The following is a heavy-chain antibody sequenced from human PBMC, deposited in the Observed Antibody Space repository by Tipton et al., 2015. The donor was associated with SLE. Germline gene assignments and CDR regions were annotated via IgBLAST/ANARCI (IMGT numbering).Heavy chain of an antibody. D-gene: IGHD3-22*01. CDR3: AGDQYDSSGYYYPPHFDY. J-gene: IGHJ4*02. V-gene: IGHV4-34*01. CDR1: GGSFSGYY. CDR2: INHSGST. Sequence: LSLTCAVYGGSFSGYYWSWIRQPPGKGLEWIGEINHSGSTNYNPSLKSRFTISVDTSKNQFSLKLSSVTAADTAVYYCAGDQYDSSGYYYPPHFDYWGQGTLVTVSS.